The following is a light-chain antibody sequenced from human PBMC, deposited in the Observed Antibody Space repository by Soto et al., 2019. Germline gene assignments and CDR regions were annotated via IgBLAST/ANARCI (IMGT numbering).Light chain of an antibody. CDR1: QGISNY. Sequence: DIQMTQSPSSLSASVGDRVTITCRASQGISNYLVWYQQKPGKVPKLLIYAASTLQSGVPSRFSGSGSGTDFTLTISRLQPEDVANYYCQNYNGAPWTFGQGTKVEIK. V-gene: IGKV1-27*01. CDR2: AAS. J-gene: IGKJ1*01. CDR3: QNYNGAPWT.